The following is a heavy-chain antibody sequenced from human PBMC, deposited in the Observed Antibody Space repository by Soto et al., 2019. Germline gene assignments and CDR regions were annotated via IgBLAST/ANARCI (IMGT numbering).Heavy chain of an antibody. CDR3: AREGLGWLQPFDY. CDR2: IKQDGSEK. CDR1: GFTFSSYW. D-gene: IGHD5-12*01. Sequence: EVQLVESGGGLVQPGGSLRLSCAASGFTFSSYWMSWVRQAPGKGLEWVANIKQDGSEKYYVDSVKGRFTISRDNAKNSLYLQMNSLRAEDTAVYYCAREGLGWLQPFDYWGQGTLVTVSS. J-gene: IGHJ4*02. V-gene: IGHV3-7*01.